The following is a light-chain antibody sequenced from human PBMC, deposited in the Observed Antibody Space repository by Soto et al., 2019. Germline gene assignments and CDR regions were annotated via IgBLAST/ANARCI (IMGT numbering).Light chain of an antibody. CDR2: GGS. Sequence: DIQMTQSPSSLSASVGDRVTITCRASQNIYNYLSWFQQKPGKAPNLLIYGGSTLQSGVPSRFSGGGSRTDFTLTISNLQPEDFAIYYCQQSYDIPPITFGQGTRLEIK. V-gene: IGKV1-39*01. CDR3: QQSYDIPPIT. J-gene: IGKJ5*01. CDR1: QNIYNY.